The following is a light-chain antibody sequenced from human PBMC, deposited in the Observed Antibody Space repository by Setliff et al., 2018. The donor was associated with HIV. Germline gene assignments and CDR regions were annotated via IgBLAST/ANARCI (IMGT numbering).Light chain of an antibody. CDR2: TNN. V-gene: IGLV1-44*01. Sequence: QSVLAQPPSASGTPGQRVTIADSGRRSKIGSNAVNWYQQLPGTAPKLLIYTNNQRPSGVPDRFSGPKSATSASLAITGLQAEDEADYYCQSYDTSLSGYVFGTGTKVTVL. CDR3: QSYDTSLSGYV. J-gene: IGLJ1*01. CDR1: RSKIGSNA.